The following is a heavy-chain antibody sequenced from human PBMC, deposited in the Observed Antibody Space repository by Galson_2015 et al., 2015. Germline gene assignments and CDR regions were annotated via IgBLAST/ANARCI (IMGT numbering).Heavy chain of an antibody. D-gene: IGHD3-22*01. J-gene: IGHJ4*02. CDR1: GGSISTYY. Sequence: ETLSLTCTVSGGSISTYYWSWIRQPPGKGLEWIGYISYNGNTNYNPSLKSRVTISVDTSKNQFSLKLSSVTAADTAVYYCARQLYYDSSGRSIDYWGQGTLVTVSS. V-gene: IGHV4-59*01. CDR3: ARQLYYDSSGRSIDY. CDR2: ISYNGNT.